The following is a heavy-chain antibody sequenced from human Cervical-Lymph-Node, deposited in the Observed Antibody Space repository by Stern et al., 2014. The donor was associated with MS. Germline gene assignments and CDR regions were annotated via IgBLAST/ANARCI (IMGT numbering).Heavy chain of an antibody. CDR1: GFNFSDYA. D-gene: IGHD6-19*01. V-gene: IGHV3-30-3*01. J-gene: IGHJ4*02. Sequence: QVQLVQSGGGVVQPGGSLRLSCEGSGFNFSDYAFHWVRQSPGKGLEWLALITYDGSNKFYADSVKGRFTIARDNSENTLYLQMNSLGVEDTAVYFCARDLDGSGWYFLVNWGQGTLITVSS. CDR3: ARDLDGSGWYFLVN. CDR2: ITYDGSNK.